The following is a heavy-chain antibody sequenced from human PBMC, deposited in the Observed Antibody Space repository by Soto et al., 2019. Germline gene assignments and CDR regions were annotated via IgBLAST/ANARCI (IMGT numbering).Heavy chain of an antibody. Sequence: QVHLVESGGGVVQPGRSLRLSCAASGFSFSFSGMHWVRQAPGKGLEWVAGLWYDGSRENYADSVKGRFTISRHNSKNTLHLQMDSLRVEDTAMYYCARGLAKVAGGAFDIWGQGTMVIVSS. CDR1: GFSFSFSG. CDR2: LWYDGSRE. D-gene: IGHD3-16*01. CDR3: ARGLAKVAGGAFDI. V-gene: IGHV3-33*01. J-gene: IGHJ3*02.